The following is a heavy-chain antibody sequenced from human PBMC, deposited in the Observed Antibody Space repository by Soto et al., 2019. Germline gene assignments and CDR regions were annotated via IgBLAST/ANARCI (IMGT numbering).Heavy chain of an antibody. CDR2: IYYSGST. Sequence: SETLSLTCTVSGGSISSSGYYWSWIRQHPGKGLEFIGYIYYSGSTYYNPSLKSRVTISVDTSKNQFSLKLSSVTAADTAVYYCARYGDSLPRTHWGQGTLVTVPQ. CDR3: ARYGDSLPRTH. CDR1: GGSISSSGYY. D-gene: IGHD4-17*01. V-gene: IGHV4-31*03. J-gene: IGHJ4*02.